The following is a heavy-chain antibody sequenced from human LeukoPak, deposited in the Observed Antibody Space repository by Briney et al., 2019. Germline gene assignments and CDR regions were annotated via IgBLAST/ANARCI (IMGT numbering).Heavy chain of an antibody. CDR3: ARGYSSGWYPLDC. Sequence: GGSLGLSCAASGFTFSSYSMNWVRQAPGKGLEWVSFVSSASSTIYYADSVKGRFTISRDNAKNSLYLQMNSLRAEDTAVYYCARGYSSGWYPLDCWGQGTLVTVSS. D-gene: IGHD6-19*01. CDR1: GFTFSSYS. J-gene: IGHJ4*02. V-gene: IGHV3-48*01. CDR2: VSSASSTI.